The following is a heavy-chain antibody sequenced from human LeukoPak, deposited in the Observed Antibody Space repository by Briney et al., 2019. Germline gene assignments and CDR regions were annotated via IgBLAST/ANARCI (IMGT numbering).Heavy chain of an antibody. Sequence: ASVKVSCKASGYTFTSYDINWVRQAPGQGLEWMGWINPHSGGTNYAQKFQGRVTMTRDTSISTTYMELSSLRSDDTAVYYCARDVDSNGWYLYFQHWGQGTLVTVSS. CDR2: INPHSGGT. J-gene: IGHJ1*01. CDR1: GYTFTSYD. CDR3: ARDVDSNGWYLYFQH. V-gene: IGHV1-2*02. D-gene: IGHD6-19*01.